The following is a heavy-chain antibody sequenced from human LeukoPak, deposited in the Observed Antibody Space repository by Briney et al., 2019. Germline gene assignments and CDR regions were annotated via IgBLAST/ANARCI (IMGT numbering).Heavy chain of an antibody. J-gene: IGHJ4*02. D-gene: IGHD2-2*01. CDR2: MYYNGHS. V-gene: IGHV4-59*01. Sequence: SETLSLTCTVSGDSINNYFWSWIRQPPGKTLEWIGYMYYNGHSNYNPSLKRRVTMSLDTSKNQFSLKLNSVTAADTAVYYCASRPASRLTFDYWGQGTLVTVSS. CDR1: GDSINNYF. CDR3: ASRPASRLTFDY.